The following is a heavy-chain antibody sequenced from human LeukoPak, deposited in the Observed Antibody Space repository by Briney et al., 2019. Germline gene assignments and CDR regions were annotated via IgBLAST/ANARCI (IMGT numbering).Heavy chain of an antibody. J-gene: IGHJ3*02. D-gene: IGHD7-27*01. CDR2: INPNSGGT. V-gene: IGHV1-2*04. CDR1: GYTFTGYY. Sequence: ASVKVSCKASGYTFTGYYMHWVRQAPGQGLEWMGWINPNSGGTNYAQKFQGWVTMTRDTSISTAYMELSRLRSDDTAVYYCARVDLGDLGAFDIWGQGTMVTVSS. CDR3: ARVDLGDLGAFDI.